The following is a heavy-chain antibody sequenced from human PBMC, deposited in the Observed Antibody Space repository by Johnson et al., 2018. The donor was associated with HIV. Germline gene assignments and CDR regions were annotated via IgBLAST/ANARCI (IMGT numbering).Heavy chain of an antibody. J-gene: IGHJ3*02. V-gene: IGHV3-66*01. CDR3: ARDYRERIVGATLHDAFDI. CDR2: IYSGGST. CDR1: DFSVSKNY. Sequence: MLLVESGGGLIQRGGSLRLSCVASDFSVSKNYMSWVRQAPVKGLEWVAVIYSGGSTYYADSVKGRFTISRDNSKNTLYLQMNSLRAEDTAVYYCARDYRERIVGATLHDAFDIWGQGTMVTVSS. D-gene: IGHD1-26*01.